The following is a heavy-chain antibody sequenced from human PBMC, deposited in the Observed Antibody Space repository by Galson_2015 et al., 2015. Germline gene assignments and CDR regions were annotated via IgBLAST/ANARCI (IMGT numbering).Heavy chain of an antibody. V-gene: IGHV3-30*03. CDR3: ARWSVVAFDI. D-gene: IGHD4-23*01. CDR2: ISYDGGTK. J-gene: IGHJ3*02. CDR1: GFTFSSYN. Sequence: SLRLSCAASGFTFSSYNMHWVRQAPGKGLEWVAVISYDGGTKYYVDSVKGRFTISRDNSKNTLYLQVNSLRAEDTAVYYCARWSVVAFDIWGQGTMVTVSS.